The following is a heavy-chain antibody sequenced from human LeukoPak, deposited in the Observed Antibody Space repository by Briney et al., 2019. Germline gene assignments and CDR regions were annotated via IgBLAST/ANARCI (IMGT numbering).Heavy chain of an antibody. D-gene: IGHD2-2*01. CDR3: AKDGVVVVATSVYYYYYGMDV. V-gene: IGHV1-69*02. CDR1: GGTFSSYT. J-gene: IGHJ6*02. Sequence: ASVKVSCKASGGTFSSYTISWVRQAPGQGLEWMGRIIPILNITDYAQNFQGRVTPTADKSTSTAYMELSTLRSEDTAVYYCAKDGVVVVATSVYYYYYGMDVWGQGTTVTVSS. CDR2: IIPILNIT.